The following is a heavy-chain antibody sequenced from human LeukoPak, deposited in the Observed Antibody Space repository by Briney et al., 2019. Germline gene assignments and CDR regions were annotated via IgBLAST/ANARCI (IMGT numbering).Heavy chain of an antibody. V-gene: IGHV3-30*02. CDR2: IRYDGSNK. CDR1: GFTFSSYA. J-gene: IGHJ6*03. Sequence: GGSLRLSCAASGFTFSSYAMHWVRQAPGKGLEWVAFIRYDGSNKYYADSVKGRFTISRDNSKNTLYLQMNSLRAEDTAVYYCARDSGAVAGYYYYYMDVWGKGTTVTISS. CDR3: ARDSGAVAGYYYYYMDV. D-gene: IGHD6-19*01.